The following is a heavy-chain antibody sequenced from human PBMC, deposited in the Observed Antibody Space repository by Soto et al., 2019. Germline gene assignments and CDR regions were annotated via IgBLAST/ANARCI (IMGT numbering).Heavy chain of an antibody. CDR3: AKVTYYYDSSGQANEIRFDD. D-gene: IGHD3-22*01. V-gene: IGHV3-23*01. J-gene: IGHJ4*02. CDR2: ISGSGGRT. CDR1: GFTFSSYG. Sequence: GGSLRLSCAASGFTFSSYGMSWVRQAPGKGLEWVSAISGSGGRTYYADSVKGRFTISRDNSKNTLYLQMNSLRAEDTAVYYCAKVTYYYDSSGQANEIRFDDWGQGNLVPVSS.